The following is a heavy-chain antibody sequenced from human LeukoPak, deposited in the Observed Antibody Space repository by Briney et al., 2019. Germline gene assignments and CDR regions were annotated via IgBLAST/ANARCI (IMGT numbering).Heavy chain of an antibody. Sequence: ASVKVSCKASGGTFSSYAISWVRQAPGQGLEWMGRIIPILGIANYAQKFQGRVTITADKSTSTAYMELSSLRSEDTAVYYCARDGYSSSSGDYYYYYMDVWGKGTTVTVSS. CDR3: ARDGYSSSSGDYYYYYMDV. J-gene: IGHJ6*03. CDR2: IIPILGIA. D-gene: IGHD6-6*01. CDR1: GGTFSSYA. V-gene: IGHV1-69*04.